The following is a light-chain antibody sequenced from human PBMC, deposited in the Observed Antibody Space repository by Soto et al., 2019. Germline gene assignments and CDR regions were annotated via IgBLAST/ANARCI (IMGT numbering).Light chain of an antibody. Sequence: EIVLTQPPGTLSLSPGETATLSCRASQSVSSSYLAWYQQKPGQAPRLLIYGASSRATGIPDRFSGSGSGTDFTLTISRLEPEDFAVYYCQQYGSSPFRFGQGTRLEIK. CDR2: GAS. J-gene: IGKJ5*01. V-gene: IGKV3-20*01. CDR3: QQYGSSPFR. CDR1: QSVSSSY.